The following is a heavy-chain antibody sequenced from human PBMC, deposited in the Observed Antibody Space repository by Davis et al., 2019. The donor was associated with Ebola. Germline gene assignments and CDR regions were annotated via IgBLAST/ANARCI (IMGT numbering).Heavy chain of an antibody. V-gene: IGHV3-21*04. CDR1: GFTFSSYS. D-gene: IGHD4-17*01. J-gene: IGHJ2*01. CDR2: ISSSSSYT. CDR3: AKDTTVTVDWYFDL. Sequence: GESLKISCAASGFTFSSYSMNWVRQAPGKGLEWVSSISSSSSYTNYADSVKGRFTISRDNAKNSLYLQMNSLRAEDTALYYCAKDTTVTVDWYFDLWGRGTLVTVSS.